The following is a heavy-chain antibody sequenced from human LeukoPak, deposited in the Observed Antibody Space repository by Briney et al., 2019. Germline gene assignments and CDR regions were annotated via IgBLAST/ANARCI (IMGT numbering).Heavy chain of an antibody. CDR3: ASATGDSNGWWNY. V-gene: IGHV1-8*01. CDR2: MNPNSGNT. CDR1: GYTFTSYD. D-gene: IGHD6-19*01. Sequence: ASVKVSCKASGYTFTSYDINWVRQATGQGLEWMGWMNPNSGNTGYAQKFQGRVTMTRDTSISTAYMGLSRLRSDDTAVYCCASATGDSNGWWNYWGQGTLVTVSS. J-gene: IGHJ4*02.